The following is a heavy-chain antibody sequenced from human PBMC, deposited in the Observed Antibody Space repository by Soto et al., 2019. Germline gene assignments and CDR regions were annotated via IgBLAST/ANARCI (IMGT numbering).Heavy chain of an antibody. CDR3: ARHGAYSTSVYYYYGMDV. D-gene: IGHD3-16*01. Sequence: QVHLQESGPGLVKPSETLSLTCTVSGGFINNSAYYWGWIRQPPGKGLDWIASGYYGGRSYYNPSLKSRVTFSLDTSKSRFSLELSSVTAAYTAVYYCARHGAYSTSVYYYYGMDVWGQGTTVTVSS. CDR2: GYYGGRS. J-gene: IGHJ6*02. V-gene: IGHV4-39*01. CDR1: GGFINNSAYY.